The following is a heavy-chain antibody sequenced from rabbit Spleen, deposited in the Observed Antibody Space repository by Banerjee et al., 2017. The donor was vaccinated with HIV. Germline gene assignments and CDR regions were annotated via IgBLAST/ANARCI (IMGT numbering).Heavy chain of an antibody. D-gene: IGHD8-1*01. Sequence: QEQLKESGGGLVQPGGSLKLSCTASGFSFSSSDYMCWVRQAPGKGLEWISCIAGGSSDFTYSATWAKGRFTCSKTSSTTVTLQMTSLTVADTATYFCARDTGSSFSSYGMDLWGPGTLVTVS. V-gene: IGHV1S45*01. CDR2: IAGGSSDFT. J-gene: IGHJ6*01. CDR1: GFSFSSSDY. CDR3: ARDTGSSFSSYGMDL.